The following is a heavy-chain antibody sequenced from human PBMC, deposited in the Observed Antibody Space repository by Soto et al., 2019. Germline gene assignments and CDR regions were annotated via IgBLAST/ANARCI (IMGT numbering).Heavy chain of an antibody. CDR1: GYTFTGYY. CDR2: INPNSGGT. CDR3: ARENIPYYDYVWGSYRPPYYYYYGMDV. Sequence: GASVKVSYKASGYTFTGYYMHWVRQAPGQGLEWMGWINPNSGGTNYAQKFQGWVTMTRDTSISTAYMELSRLRSDDTAVYYCARENIPYYDYVWGSYRPPYYYYYGMDVWGQGTTVTVSS. V-gene: IGHV1-2*04. D-gene: IGHD3-16*02. J-gene: IGHJ6*02.